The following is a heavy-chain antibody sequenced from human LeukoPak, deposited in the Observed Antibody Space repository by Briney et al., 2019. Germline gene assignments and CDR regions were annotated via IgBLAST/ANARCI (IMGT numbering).Heavy chain of an antibody. CDR1: GGSISSYY. J-gene: IGHJ4*02. CDR3: ARLPFDGTPDY. V-gene: IGHV4-59*08. D-gene: IGHD6-13*01. Sequence: SETLSLTCTVSGGSISSYYWSWIRQLPGKGLEWIGYIYYSGSTNYNPSLKSRVTISVDTSKNQFSLKLSSVTAADTAVYYCARLPFDGTPDYWGQGTLVTVST. CDR2: IYYSGST.